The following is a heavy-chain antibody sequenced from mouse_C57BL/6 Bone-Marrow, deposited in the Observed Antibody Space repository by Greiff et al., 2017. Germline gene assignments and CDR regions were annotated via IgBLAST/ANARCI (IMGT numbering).Heavy chain of an antibody. CDR2: ISYSGST. CDR3: ASPYYYGSSRYFDV. V-gene: IGHV3-8*01. D-gene: IGHD1-1*01. J-gene: IGHJ1*03. Sequence: VQLKESGPGLAKPSQTLSLTCSVTGYSITSDYWNWIRKFPGNKLEYMGYISYSGSTYYNPSLKSRISITRDTSKNQYYLQLNSVTTEDTATYYCASPYYYGSSRYFDVGGTGTTVTVSS. CDR1: GYSITSDY.